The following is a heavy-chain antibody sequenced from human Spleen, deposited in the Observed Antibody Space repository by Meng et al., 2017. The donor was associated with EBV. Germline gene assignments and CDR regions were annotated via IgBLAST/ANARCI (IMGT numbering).Heavy chain of an antibody. D-gene: IGHD1-7*01. J-gene: IGHJ4*02. V-gene: IGHV4-4*02. CDR3: ARHWELRSPFTF. Sequence: QVQLEESGPGLLEPSETLSLPCAVSGASISSANWWSWVRQPPGKGLEWIGKIYHRGTTDYNPSFNSRVTMSVDKSQNQFSLKLSSVTAADTAVYYCARHWELRSPFTFWGQGILVTVSS. CDR2: IYHRGTT. CDR1: GASISSANW.